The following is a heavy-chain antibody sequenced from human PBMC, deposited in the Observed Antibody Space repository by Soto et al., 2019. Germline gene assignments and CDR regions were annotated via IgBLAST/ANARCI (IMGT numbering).Heavy chain of an antibody. V-gene: IGHV1-69*06. CDR2: IIPIFGTA. CDR3: AIVEYSSSFYYYYGMDV. Sequence: SVKVSCKVSGGTFSSYAISWVRQAPGQGLEWMGGIIPIFGTANYAQKFQGRVTITADKSTSTAYMELSSLRSEDTAVYYCAIVEYSSSFYYYYGMDVWGQGTTVTVSS. J-gene: IGHJ6*02. CDR1: GGTFSSYA. D-gene: IGHD6-6*01.